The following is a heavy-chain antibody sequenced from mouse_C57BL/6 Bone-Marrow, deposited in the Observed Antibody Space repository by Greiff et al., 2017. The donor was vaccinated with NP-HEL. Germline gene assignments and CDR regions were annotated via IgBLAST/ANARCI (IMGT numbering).Heavy chain of an antibody. CDR3: ARKAYYYGFWYFDV. CDR1: GYTFTSYG. V-gene: IGHV1-81*01. CDR2: IYPRSGNT. D-gene: IGHD1-1*01. Sequence: LVESGAELARPGASVKLSCKASGYTFTSYGISWVKQRTGQGLEWIGEIYPRSGNTYYNAKFKGKATLTADKSSSTAYMELRSLTSEDSAVYFCARKAYYYGFWYFDVWGTGTTVTVSS. J-gene: IGHJ1*03.